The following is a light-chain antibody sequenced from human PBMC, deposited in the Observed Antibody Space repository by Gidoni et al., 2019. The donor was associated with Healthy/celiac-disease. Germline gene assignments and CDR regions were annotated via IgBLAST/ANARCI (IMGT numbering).Light chain of an antibody. V-gene: IGLV2-14*03. J-gene: IGLJ2*01. CDR1: SSDVGCYNY. CDR2: DVS. CDR3: SSYTSSSTLEV. Sequence: QSALTQPASGSGSPGQAITISRTGTSSDVGCYNYVPWYQQHPGKAPKLMIYDVSNRPSGVSNRFSGSKSGNTASLTISGLQAEDEADYYCSSYTSSSTLEVFGGGTKLTVL.